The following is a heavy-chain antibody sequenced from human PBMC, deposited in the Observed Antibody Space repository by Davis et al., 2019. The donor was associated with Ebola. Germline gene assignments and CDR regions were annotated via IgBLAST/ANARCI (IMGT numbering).Heavy chain of an antibody. CDR1: GFTLSGAA. Sequence: SVKVPCKPSGFTLSGAAVQWVRQARGQPLEWMGWIVAGSGDTNYAQQFPERITFTRDMSTSTVYMELSSLRSDDSAVYYCAASISIFGAVTMQLGYWGQGTLASVSS. CDR3: AASISIFGAVTMQLGY. J-gene: IGHJ4*02. CDR2: IVAGSGDT. V-gene: IGHV1-58*01. D-gene: IGHD3-3*01.